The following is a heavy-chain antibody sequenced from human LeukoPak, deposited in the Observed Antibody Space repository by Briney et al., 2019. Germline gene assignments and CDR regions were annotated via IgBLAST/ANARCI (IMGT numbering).Heavy chain of an antibody. V-gene: IGHV3-30*04. CDR3: ARTYIRGYSYGVLGY. Sequence: GRSLRLSCAASGFTFSSYAMHWVRQAPGKGLEWVAVISYDGSNKYYAGSVKGRFTISRDNSKNTLYLQMNSLRAEDTAVYYCARTYIRGYSYGVLGYWGQGTLVTVSS. J-gene: IGHJ4*02. D-gene: IGHD5-18*01. CDR1: GFTFSSYA. CDR2: ISYDGSNK.